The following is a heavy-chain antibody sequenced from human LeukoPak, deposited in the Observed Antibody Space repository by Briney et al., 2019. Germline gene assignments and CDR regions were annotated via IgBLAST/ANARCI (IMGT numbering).Heavy chain of an antibody. Sequence: ASVKVSCKASGYTFTGYYMHWVRQAPGQGLEWMGWINPNSGGTNYAQKFQGRVTMTRDTSISTAYMERSRLRSDDTAVYYCARDRVVVAGRGHGVLGPMGYWGQGTLVTVSS. CDR1: GYTFTGYY. J-gene: IGHJ4*02. D-gene: IGHD2-15*01. V-gene: IGHV1-2*02. CDR2: INPNSGGT. CDR3: ARDRVVVAGRGHGVLGPMGY.